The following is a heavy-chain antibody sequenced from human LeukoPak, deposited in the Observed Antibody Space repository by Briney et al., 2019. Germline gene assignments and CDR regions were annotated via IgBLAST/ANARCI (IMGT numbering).Heavy chain of an antibody. CDR1: GFTLSNAW. J-gene: IGHJ4*02. Sequence: GGSLRLSCAASGFTLSNAWMSCVRQAPGKGLEWVGRIKSKTDGGTTDYAAPVKGRFTISRDDSKNTLYLQMNSLKTEDTAVYYCTTGRRLITFGGVIFWGQGTLVTVSS. CDR3: TTGRRLITFGGVIF. D-gene: IGHD3-16*02. V-gene: IGHV3-15*01. CDR2: IKSKTDGGTT.